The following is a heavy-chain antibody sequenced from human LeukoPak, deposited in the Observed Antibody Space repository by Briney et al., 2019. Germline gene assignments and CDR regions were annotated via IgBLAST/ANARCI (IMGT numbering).Heavy chain of an antibody. CDR3: ARTFVHGDCGLFDP. CDR2: MYYKGET. J-gene: IGHJ5*02. CDR1: GGSIYSRSYY. D-gene: IGHD2-21*02. V-gene: IGHV4-39*07. Sequence: PSETLSLTCTVSGGSIYSRSYYRGWVRQPPGRGLEWIGSMYYKGETYLNPSLKSRVIISVDKAKNQFSLKVNSVTAADRAVYYCARTFVHGDCGLFDPWGQGTLVTVSS.